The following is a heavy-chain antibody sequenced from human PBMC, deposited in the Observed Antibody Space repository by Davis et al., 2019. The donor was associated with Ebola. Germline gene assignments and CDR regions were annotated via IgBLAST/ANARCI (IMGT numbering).Heavy chain of an antibody. J-gene: IGHJ4*02. V-gene: IGHV3-48*02. CDR2: ISSGSFTI. Sequence: PGGSLRLSCAASGITFSRYSMNWVRQAPGKGLEWVAFISSGSFTIHYADSVKGRFTISRDNAKNSLFLQMNGLRDEDTAVYYCARWSILGQWGQGTLVTVSS. D-gene: IGHD3-3*01. CDR3: ARWSILGQ. CDR1: GITFSRYS.